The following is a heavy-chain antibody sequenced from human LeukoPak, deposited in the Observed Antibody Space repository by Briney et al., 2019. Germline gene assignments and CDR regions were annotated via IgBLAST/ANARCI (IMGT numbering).Heavy chain of an antibody. Sequence: SQTLSLTCTVSGGSIGSGSYYWSWIRQPAGKGLEWIGRIYTSGSTNYNPSLKSRVTISVDTSKNQFSLKLSSVTAADTAVYYCARGSYYDFWSGYLGAFDIWGQGTMVTVSS. D-gene: IGHD3-3*01. CDR1: GGSIGSGSYY. CDR3: ARGSYYDFWSGYLGAFDI. V-gene: IGHV4-61*02. CDR2: IYTSGST. J-gene: IGHJ3*02.